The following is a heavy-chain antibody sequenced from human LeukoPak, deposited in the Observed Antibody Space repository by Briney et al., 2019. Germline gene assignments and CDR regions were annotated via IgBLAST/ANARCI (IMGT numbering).Heavy chain of an antibody. CDR2: MYHIGNT. CDR3: AGAREYFDY. CDR1: GGSISSGSYY. V-gene: IGHV4-61*01. Sequence: PSQTLSLTCTVSGGSISSGSYYWSWIRQPPEKGLEWIGYMYHIGNTNYNPSLKSRVTISADTSKNQFSLKLSSVTAADTAVYYCAGAREYFDYWGQGTLVTASS. J-gene: IGHJ4*02.